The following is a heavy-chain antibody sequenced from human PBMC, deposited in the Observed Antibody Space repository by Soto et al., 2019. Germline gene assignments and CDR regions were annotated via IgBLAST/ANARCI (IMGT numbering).Heavy chain of an antibody. CDR3: AKVSKYDDFWSGYSNGY. CDR1: GFPFSSYA. V-gene: IGHV3-23*01. CDR2: ISGNGGST. J-gene: IGHJ4*01. D-gene: IGHD3-3*01. Sequence: GGSLRLSCAASGFPFSSYAMSWVRQAPGKGLEWVSAISGNGGSTYYADSGKGRFTISRDNSKNTLYQQMHSLRAEDTAVYYCAKVSKYDDFWSGYSNGYWRHGTRVTVSS.